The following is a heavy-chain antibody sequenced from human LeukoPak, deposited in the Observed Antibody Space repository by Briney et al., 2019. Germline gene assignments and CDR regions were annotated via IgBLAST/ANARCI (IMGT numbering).Heavy chain of an antibody. CDR2: ISDSGGRT. D-gene: IGHD3-16*02. CDR3: ASFRSTDI. CDR1: GITLSNYG. V-gene: IGHV3-23*01. J-gene: IGHJ3*02. Sequence: GGSLRLSCAVSGITLSNYGMSWVRQAPGKGLEWVAGISDSGGRTNYADSVKGRFIISRDNPKNTLYLQMNSLRVEDTAVYYCASFRSTDIWGQGTTVTVSP.